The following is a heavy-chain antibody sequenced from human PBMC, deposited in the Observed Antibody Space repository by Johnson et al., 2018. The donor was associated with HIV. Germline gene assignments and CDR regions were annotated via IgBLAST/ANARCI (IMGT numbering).Heavy chain of an antibody. D-gene: IGHD6-13*01. CDR2: INQDGSAK. CDR3: AKVAVATAAGGVGLNI. J-gene: IGHJ3*02. V-gene: IGHV3-7*01. CDR1: GFTFSSYA. Sequence: VQLVESGGGVVQPGRSLRLSCAASGFTFSSYAMHWVRQAPGQGLEWVANINQDGSAKYYVDSVKGRFTISRDLSKNTLFLQMNSLRADDTAVYYCAKVAVATAAGGVGLNIWGPGTMVTVSS.